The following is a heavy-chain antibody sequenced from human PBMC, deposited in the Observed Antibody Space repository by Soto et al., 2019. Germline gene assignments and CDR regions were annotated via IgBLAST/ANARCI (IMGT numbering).Heavy chain of an antibody. D-gene: IGHD3-22*01. J-gene: IGHJ4*02. CDR3: AKGGSGYYYSYDDY. CDR2: ISWNSGSI. Sequence: EVPLVESGGGLVQPGRSLRLSCAASGFTFDDYAMHWVRQAPGKGLEWVSGISWNSGSIGYADSVKGRFTISRDNAKNSLYLQMNSLRAEDTALYYCAKGGSGYYYSYDDYWGQGTLVTVSS. V-gene: IGHV3-9*01. CDR1: GFTFDDYA.